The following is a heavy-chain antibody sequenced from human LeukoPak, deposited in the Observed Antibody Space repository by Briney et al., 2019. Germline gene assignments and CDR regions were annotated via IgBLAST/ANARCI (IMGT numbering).Heavy chain of an antibody. V-gene: IGHV3-53*01. CDR1: GFTVSSTY. CDR2: IESGGRT. J-gene: IGHJ4*02. D-gene: IGHD5-18*01. Sequence: GGSLRLSCAASGFTVSSTYMSWVRQAPGKGLEWVSVIESGGRTYYADSVKGRFTISRDSSKNTLYLQMNSLRAEDTAFYFCARENGHIYGYTFLDQWGQGTLVTVSS. CDR3: ARENGHIYGYTFLDQ.